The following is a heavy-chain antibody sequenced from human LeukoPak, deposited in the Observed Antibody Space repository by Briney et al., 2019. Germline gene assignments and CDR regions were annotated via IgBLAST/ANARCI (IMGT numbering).Heavy chain of an antibody. D-gene: IGHD3-9*01. CDR2: IYYSGST. V-gene: IGHV4-59*02. CDR1: GGSVTGYY. J-gene: IGHJ4*02. Sequence: SETLSLTCTVSGGSVTGYYWNWIRQAPGKGLEWIGYIYYSGSTNYSPSLKSRVTISVDTSKNQFSRKLSSVTAADTAVYYCARSPLYDTAPSDYWGQGTLVTVYS. CDR3: ARSPLYDTAPSDY.